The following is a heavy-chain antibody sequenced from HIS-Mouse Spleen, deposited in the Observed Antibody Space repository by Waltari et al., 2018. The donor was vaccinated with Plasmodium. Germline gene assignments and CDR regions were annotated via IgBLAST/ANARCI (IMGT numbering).Heavy chain of an antibody. CDR2: IYYSGST. D-gene: IGHD2-2*02. V-gene: IGHV4-39*07. J-gene: IGHJ6*02. CDR3: ASDIVVVPAAITYYGMDV. CDR1: GGSISSSSYY. Sequence: QLQLQESGPGLVKPSETLSLTCTVSGGSISSSSYYWGCSRQPPGKGLEWIGSIYYSGSTYYNPSLKSRVTISVDTSKNQFSLKLSSVTAADTAVYYCASDIVVVPAAITYYGMDVWGQGTTVTVSS.